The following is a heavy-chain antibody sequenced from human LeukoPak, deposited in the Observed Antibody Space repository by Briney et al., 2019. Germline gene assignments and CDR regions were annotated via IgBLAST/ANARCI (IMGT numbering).Heavy chain of an antibody. CDR1: GGTFSSYA. J-gene: IGHJ4*02. Sequence: SVKVSCKASGGTFSSYAISWVRQAPGQGLEWMGGIIPIFGTANYAQKFQGRVTMTRDTSSSTVYMVLTSLKSEDTAVYYCARDVFGLDYWGQGTLVTVSS. CDR2: IIPIFGTA. V-gene: IGHV1-69*05. CDR3: ARDVFGLDY. D-gene: IGHD3-10*01.